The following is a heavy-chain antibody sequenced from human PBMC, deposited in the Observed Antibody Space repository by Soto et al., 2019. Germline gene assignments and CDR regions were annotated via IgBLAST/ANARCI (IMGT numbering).Heavy chain of an antibody. CDR3: ARHLTYGGPDFEY. CDR2: FYNNENP. CDR1: GGSINSRSYS. J-gene: IGHJ4*02. Sequence: SETLSLTCSVSGGSINSRSYSWGWIRQPPGKGLEWIGTFYNNENPNYNPSLKSRVTISVDTSKNQFSLKLISVTAADTAIYYCARHLTYGGPDFEYWGQGTPVTVSS. V-gene: IGHV4-39*01. D-gene: IGHD4-17*01.